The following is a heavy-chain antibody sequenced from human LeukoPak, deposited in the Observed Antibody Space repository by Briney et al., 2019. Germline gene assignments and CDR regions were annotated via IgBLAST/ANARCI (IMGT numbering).Heavy chain of an antibody. J-gene: IGHJ5*02. D-gene: IGHD6-19*01. CDR3: AAPGYSSGWYPGWFDP. CDR2: FDPEDGET. V-gene: IGHV1-24*01. CDR1: GYTLTELS. Sequence: ASVKVSCKVSGYTLTELSMHWVRQAPGKGLEWMGGFDPEDGETIYAQKFQGRVTMTEDTSTDTAYMELSSLRSEDTAVYYCAAPGYSSGWYPGWFDPWGQGTLVTVSS.